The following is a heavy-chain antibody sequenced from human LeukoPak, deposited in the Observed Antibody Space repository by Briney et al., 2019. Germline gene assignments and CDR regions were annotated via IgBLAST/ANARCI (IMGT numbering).Heavy chain of an antibody. CDR2: ISSSSSYI. CDR1: GLSLSNAW. V-gene: IGHV3-21*01. D-gene: IGHD3-10*01. J-gene: IGHJ6*02. Sequence: GGSLRLSCGASGLSLSNAWVNWVRQAPGKGLEWVSSISSSSSYIYYADSVKGRFTISRDNAKNSLYLQMNSLRAEDTAVYYCARYGSGSYYPYYYGMDVWGQGTTVTVSS. CDR3: ARYGSGSYYPYYYGMDV.